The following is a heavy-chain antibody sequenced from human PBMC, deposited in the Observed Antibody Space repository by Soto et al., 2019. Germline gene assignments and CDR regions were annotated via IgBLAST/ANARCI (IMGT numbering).Heavy chain of an antibody. CDR2: ISSSGSTI. D-gene: IGHD2-15*01. J-gene: IGHJ4*02. V-gene: IGHV3-11*01. CDR1: GFTFSDYY. Sequence: GGSLRLSCAASGFTFSDYYMSWIRQAPGKGLEWVSYISSSGSTIYYADYVKGRFTISRDNAKNSLYLQMNSLRAEDTAVYYCARDPSADIVVVVAAKTYDYWGQGTLVTVSS. CDR3: ARDPSADIVVVVAAKTYDY.